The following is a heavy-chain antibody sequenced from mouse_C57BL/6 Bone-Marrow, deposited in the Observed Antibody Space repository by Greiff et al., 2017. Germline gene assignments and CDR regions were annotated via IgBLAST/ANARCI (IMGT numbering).Heavy chain of an antibody. D-gene: IGHD1-1*01. V-gene: IGHV1-5*01. CDR3: TSVLLRSWYFDV. J-gene: IGHJ1*03. Sequence: EVQLQQSGTVLARPGASVKMSCKTSGYTFTSYWMHWVKQRPGQGLEWIGAIYPGNSDTSYNQKFKGKAKLTAVTSASPAYMELSSLTNEDSAVYYCTSVLLRSWYFDVWGTGTTVTVSS. CDR2: IYPGNSDT. CDR1: GYTFTSYW.